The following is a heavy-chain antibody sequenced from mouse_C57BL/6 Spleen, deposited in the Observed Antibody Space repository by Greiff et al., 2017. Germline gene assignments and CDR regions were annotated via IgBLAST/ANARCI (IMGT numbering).Heavy chain of an antibody. CDR3: ARQRYDFHVGY. CDR1: GYTFTSYW. V-gene: IGHV1-61*01. CDR2: IYPSDSET. Sequence: QVQLQQPGAELVRPGSSVTLSCKASGYTFTSYWMDWVKQRPGQGLEWIGNIYPSDSETPYNQKFKDQATLTVDKSSSTSYMQLSSLTSEDSAVYDCARQRYDFHVGYWGQGTTRTVSS. J-gene: IGHJ2*01. D-gene: IGHD2-4*01.